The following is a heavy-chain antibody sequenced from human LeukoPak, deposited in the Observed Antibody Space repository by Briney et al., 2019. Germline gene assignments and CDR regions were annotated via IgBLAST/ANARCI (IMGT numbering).Heavy chain of an antibody. CDR3: ARVVGMYYYDSSGPPRSDAFDI. J-gene: IGHJ3*02. D-gene: IGHD3-22*01. CDR2: INPSGGST. CDR1: GYTFTSYY. Sequence: ASVKVSCKASGYTFTSYYMHWVRQAPGQGLEWMGIINPSGGSTSYAQKFQGRVTMTRDMSTSTVYMELSSLRSEDTAVYYCARVVGMYYYDSSGPPRSDAFDIWGQGTMVTVSS. V-gene: IGHV1-46*01.